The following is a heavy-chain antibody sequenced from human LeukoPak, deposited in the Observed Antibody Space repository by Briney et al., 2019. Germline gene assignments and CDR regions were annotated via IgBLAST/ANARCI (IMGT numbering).Heavy chain of an antibody. CDR2: ISGSGGST. Sequence: GGSPRLSCAASGLTFSSYAMSWVRQAPGKGLEWVSAISGSGGSTYYAASVKGRFTISRDNSKNTLYLQMNSLRAEGTAVYYCARRRGYSYGPGDYWGQGTLVTVSS. V-gene: IGHV3-23*01. CDR1: GLTFSSYA. CDR3: ARRRGYSYGPGDY. J-gene: IGHJ4*02. D-gene: IGHD5-18*01.